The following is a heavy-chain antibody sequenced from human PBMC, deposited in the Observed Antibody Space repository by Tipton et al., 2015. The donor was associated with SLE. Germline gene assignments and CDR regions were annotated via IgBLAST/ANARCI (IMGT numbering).Heavy chain of an antibody. J-gene: IGHJ4*02. Sequence: GLVKPSETLSLTCTVSGGSISSSSYYWGWIRQPPGKGLEWIGSIYYSGSTYYNPSLKSRVTISVDTSKNQFSLKLSSVTAADTAVYYCASAREPYFDYWGQGTLVTVSS. CDR3: ASAREPYFDY. CDR2: IYYSGST. V-gene: IGHV4-39*01. D-gene: IGHD1-26*01. CDR1: GGSISSSSYY.